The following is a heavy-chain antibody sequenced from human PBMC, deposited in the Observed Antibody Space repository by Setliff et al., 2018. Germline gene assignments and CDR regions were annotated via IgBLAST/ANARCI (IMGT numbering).Heavy chain of an antibody. Sequence: GGSLRLSCAASGFTFSTYRMHWVRQAPGKGLEWVAVIWDDGGNKYHADSVKGRFTISRDNSKNTLYLQMNSLRPEDTAVYYCASRTHPHVITGITQGGGWWYYYYMDVWGKGTTVTVSS. D-gene: IGHD1-7*01. CDR2: IWDDGGNK. J-gene: IGHJ6*03. CDR3: ASRTHPHVITGITQGGGWWYYYYMDV. V-gene: IGHV3-33*08. CDR1: GFTFSTYR.